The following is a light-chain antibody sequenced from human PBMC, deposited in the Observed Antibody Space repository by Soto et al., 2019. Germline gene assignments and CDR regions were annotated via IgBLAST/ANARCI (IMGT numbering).Light chain of an antibody. CDR3: QQAYSFPIT. J-gene: IGKJ5*01. Sequence: GDRVTITCQASQDIISYLNWYQHKPGKAPKLLIYAASSLQSGVPSRFSGSGSGTDFTLTINSLQPEDFATYYCQQAYSFPITFGQGTRLEIK. CDR1: QDIISY. V-gene: IGKV1D-12*01. CDR2: AAS.